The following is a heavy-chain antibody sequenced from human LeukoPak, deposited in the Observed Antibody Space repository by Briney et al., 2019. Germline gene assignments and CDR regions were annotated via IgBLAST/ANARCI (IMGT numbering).Heavy chain of an antibody. V-gene: IGHV1-46*01. CDR3: ARDVVVEVGMLPTDSWFDP. CDR2: INPSDGST. Sequence: GASVKVSCKASGYTFTSYYMHWVRQAPGRGLEWMGIINPSDGSTSSAQKFQGRVTMTSDTSTSTVYMELSSLTYDDTAVYYCARDVVVEVGMLPTDSWFDPWGRGTLVAVSS. J-gene: IGHJ5*02. CDR1: GYTFTSYY. D-gene: IGHD2-15*01.